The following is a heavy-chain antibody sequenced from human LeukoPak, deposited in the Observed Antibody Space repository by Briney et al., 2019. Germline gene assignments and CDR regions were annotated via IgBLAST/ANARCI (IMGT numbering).Heavy chain of an antibody. J-gene: IGHJ4*02. CDR2: INHNGNVN. CDR1: GFTFSSYW. V-gene: IGHV3-7*04. Sequence: GGSLRLSCAASGFTFSSYWMNWARQAPGKGLEWVASINHNGNVNYYVDSVKGRFTISRDNAKNSFYLQMNSLRAEDTAVYYCGRGMDRWGQGTLVTVSS. D-gene: IGHD2-2*03. CDR3: GRGMDR.